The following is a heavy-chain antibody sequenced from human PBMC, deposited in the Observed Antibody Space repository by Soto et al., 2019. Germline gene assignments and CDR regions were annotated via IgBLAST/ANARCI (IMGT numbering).Heavy chain of an antibody. D-gene: IGHD3-10*01. Sequence: QVQLVQSGAEMKYPGSSVKVSCQSAGGTFNTYAMNWVRQAPGQGPEWMGDISPMFGAANYAPKFQGRVTITADESTGTSYMQLSSLTSEDTALYFCAREVQVHTPAFVYWGQGTLVTVSS. CDR1: GGTFNTYA. J-gene: IGHJ4*02. V-gene: IGHV1-69*19. CDR3: AREVQVHTPAFVY. CDR2: ISPMFGAA.